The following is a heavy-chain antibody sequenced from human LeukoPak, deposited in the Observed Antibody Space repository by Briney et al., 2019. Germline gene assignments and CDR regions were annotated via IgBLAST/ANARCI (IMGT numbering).Heavy chain of an antibody. J-gene: IGHJ4*02. Sequence: GGSLRLSCAASGFTFSSYGMHWVRQAPGKGLEWLAFIRYDGSNKYYADSVKGRFTISRDNSKNTLYLQMNSLRAEDTAVYYCAKDFNVVVPAAIDYWGQGPLVTVSS. CDR3: AKDFNVVVPAAIDY. D-gene: IGHD2-2*01. CDR1: GFTFSSYG. V-gene: IGHV3-30*02. CDR2: IRYDGSNK.